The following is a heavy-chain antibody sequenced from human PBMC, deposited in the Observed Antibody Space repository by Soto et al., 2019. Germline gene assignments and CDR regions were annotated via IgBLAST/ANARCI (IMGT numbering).Heavy chain of an antibody. V-gene: IGHV4-39*07. CDR3: ARAYYDFWSGYFNWFDP. Sequence: SETLSLTCTVSGGSISSSSYYWGWIRQPPGKGLEWIGSIYYSGNTYYNPSLKSRVTISVGTAKNQFSLKLSSVTAADTAVYYCARAYYDFWSGYFNWFDPWGQGTLVTVSS. J-gene: IGHJ5*02. CDR2: IYYSGNT. CDR1: GGSISSSSYY. D-gene: IGHD3-3*01.